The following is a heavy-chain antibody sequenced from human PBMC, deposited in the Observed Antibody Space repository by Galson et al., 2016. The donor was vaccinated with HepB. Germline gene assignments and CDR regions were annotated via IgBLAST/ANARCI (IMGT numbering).Heavy chain of an antibody. CDR1: GGTFGSYG. D-gene: IGHD2-8*01. V-gene: IGHV1-69*13. CDR3: ATAHAEDGVAYRFDS. J-gene: IGHJ4*02. Sequence: SVKVSCKASGGTFGSYGISWVRQAPGQGLEWLGGFIPIFGTTKYGQKFQGRVTIIADESADTAYLEMTSLRSDDTAVYYCATAHAEDGVAYRFDSWGQGTLVTVSS. CDR2: FIPIFGTT.